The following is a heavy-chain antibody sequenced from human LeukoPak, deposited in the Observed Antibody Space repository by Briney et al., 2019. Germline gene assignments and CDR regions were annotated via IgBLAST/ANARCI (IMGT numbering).Heavy chain of an antibody. D-gene: IGHD3-22*01. CDR2: ISGSGGST. Sequence: PGGSLRLSCAASGFTFSSYAMSWVRQAPGKGLEWVSAISGSGGSTYYADSVKGRFTISRDNSKNTLYLQMNGLRAEDTAVYYCAKEGGDYYDSSGYSDFDYWGQGTLVTVSS. CDR3: AKEGGDYYDSSGYSDFDY. J-gene: IGHJ4*02. CDR1: GFTFSSYA. V-gene: IGHV3-23*01.